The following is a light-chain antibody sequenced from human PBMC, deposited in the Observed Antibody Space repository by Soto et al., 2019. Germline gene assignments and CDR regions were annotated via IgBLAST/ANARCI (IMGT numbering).Light chain of an antibody. CDR2: RAS. V-gene: IGKV1-5*03. Sequence: DIQMTQSPSTLSASVGDRVTIPCRASQRISAWLAWYQQKPGKAPILLVYRASILESGVPSRCSGSRFGTEFTLTISSLQPDDFATYFCQQYNADSALTFGGGTKVDIK. CDR3: QQYNADSALT. CDR1: QRISAW. J-gene: IGKJ4*01.